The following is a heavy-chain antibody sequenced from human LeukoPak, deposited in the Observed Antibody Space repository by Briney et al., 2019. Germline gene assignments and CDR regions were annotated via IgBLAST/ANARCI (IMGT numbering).Heavy chain of an antibody. V-gene: IGHV3-23*01. CDR2: ISGSGGST. Sequence: GGSLRLSCAASGFTFSSYGMHWVRQAPGKGLEWVSAISGSGGSTYYADSVKGRFTISRDNSKNTLYLQMNSLRADDTAVYYCADQTTVTDPPDYWGQGTLVTVSS. D-gene: IGHD4-17*01. CDR3: ADQTTVTDPPDY. CDR1: GFTFSSYG. J-gene: IGHJ4*02.